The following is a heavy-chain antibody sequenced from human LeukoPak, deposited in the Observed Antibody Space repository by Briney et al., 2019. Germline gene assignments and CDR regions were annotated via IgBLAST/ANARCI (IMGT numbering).Heavy chain of an antibody. D-gene: IGHD3-3*01. CDR1: NYTFTDYD. CDR2: MNPNSGNT. J-gene: IGHJ4*02. Sequence: ASVRVSCKASNYTFTDYDINWVRQATGQGLEWMGWMNPNSGNTGYAQKFQGRVTITRNTSISTAYMELSSLRSEDTAVYYCARGQLDYDFWSGWTGFDYWGQGTLVTVSS. CDR3: ARGQLDYDFWSGWTGFDY. V-gene: IGHV1-8*03.